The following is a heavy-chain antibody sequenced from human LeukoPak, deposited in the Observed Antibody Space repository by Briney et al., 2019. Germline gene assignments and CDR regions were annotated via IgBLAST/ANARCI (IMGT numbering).Heavy chain of an antibody. V-gene: IGHV3-30*02. Sequence: GGSLRLSCAASGFTFSSYGMHWVRQAPGKGLEGVAFIRYDGSNKYYVDSVKGRFTISRDNSKNTLYLQMNSLRAEDTAAYYCAKAGDINYYYYMDVWGKGTTVTISS. CDR3: AKAGDINYYYYMDV. D-gene: IGHD2-21*01. J-gene: IGHJ6*03. CDR2: IRYDGSNK. CDR1: GFTFSSYG.